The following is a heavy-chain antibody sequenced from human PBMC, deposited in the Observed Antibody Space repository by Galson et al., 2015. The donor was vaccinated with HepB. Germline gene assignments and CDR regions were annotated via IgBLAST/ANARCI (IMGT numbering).Heavy chain of an antibody. D-gene: IGHD2/OR15-2a*01. V-gene: IGHV3-33*01. CDR2: IWYDGSGK. Sequence: SLRLSCAASGFRFSSHGMQWVRQAPGKGLEWVAGIWYDGSGKHYADSVKGRFTISRDDSKSTLYLQMNSLRPEDTTVYYCARDISFYAPDYWGQGTLVTASS. CDR3: ARDISFYAPDY. CDR1: GFRFSSHG. J-gene: IGHJ4*02.